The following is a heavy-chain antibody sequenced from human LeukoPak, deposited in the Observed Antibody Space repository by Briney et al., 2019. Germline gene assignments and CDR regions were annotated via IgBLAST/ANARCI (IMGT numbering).Heavy chain of an antibody. V-gene: IGHV3-64D*06. CDR1: GFTFSSFA. J-gene: IGHJ2*01. Sequence: GGSLRLSCSASGFTFSSFAMHWVRQAPGKGLEYVSAISGNGGSTYYADSVKGRFTISRDNSKNTLSLQMSSLRAEDTAVYYCARDDNCSGGSCYSDWYFDLWGRGTLVTVSS. D-gene: IGHD2-15*01. CDR3: ARDDNCSGGSCYSDWYFDL. CDR2: ISGNGGST.